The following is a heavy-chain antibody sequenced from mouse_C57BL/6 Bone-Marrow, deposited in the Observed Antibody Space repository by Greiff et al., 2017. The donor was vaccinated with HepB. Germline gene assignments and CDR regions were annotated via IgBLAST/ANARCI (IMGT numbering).Heavy chain of an antibody. CDR1: GFNIKDDY. D-gene: IGHD2-1*01. CDR3: TPLLYEDY. J-gene: IGHJ2*01. V-gene: IGHV14-4*01. Sequence: DVQLQESGAELVRPGASVKLSCTASGFNIKDDYMHWVKQRPEQGLEWIGWIDPENGDTEYASKFQGKATITADTSSNTAYLQLSSLTSEDTAVYYCTPLLYEDYWGQGTTLTVSS. CDR2: IDPENGDT.